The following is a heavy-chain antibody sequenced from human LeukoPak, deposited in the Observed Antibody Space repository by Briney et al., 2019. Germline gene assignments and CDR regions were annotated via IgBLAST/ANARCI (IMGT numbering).Heavy chain of an antibody. CDR2: IIPIFGTA. J-gene: IGHJ3*02. CDR3: ARESSQGGLLI. D-gene: IGHD2-21*02. CDR1: GYTFTSYS. Sequence: SLKVSCKASGYTFTSYSFNWGGQAPGQGLEWMGGIIPIFGTANYAQKFQGRVTITADESTSTAYMELSSLRSEDTAVYYCARESSQGGLLIWGQGTMVTVSS. V-gene: IGHV1-69*13.